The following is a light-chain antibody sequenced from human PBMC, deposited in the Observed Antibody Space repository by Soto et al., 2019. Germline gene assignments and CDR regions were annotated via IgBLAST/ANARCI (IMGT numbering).Light chain of an antibody. CDR1: SSDVGGYNY. J-gene: IGLJ2*01. CDR2: DVS. V-gene: IGLV2-14*03. CDR3: SSYTSTNTLV. Sequence: QSVLAQPASVSGSPGQSITISCTGTSSDVGGYNYVSWYQQHPDKAPQLMIFDVSNRPSGISDRFSGSKSGNTASLTISGLQAEDEADYYCSSYTSTNTLVFGGGTNVTV.